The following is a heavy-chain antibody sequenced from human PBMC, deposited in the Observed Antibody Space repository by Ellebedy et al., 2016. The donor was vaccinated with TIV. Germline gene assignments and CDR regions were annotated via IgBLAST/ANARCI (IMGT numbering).Heavy chain of an antibody. CDR2: IYSGGSI. CDR3: ARDTAYMHAFDI. D-gene: IGHD4-11*01. V-gene: IGHV3-53*01. J-gene: IGHJ3*02. CDR1: GFTVYNNY. Sequence: GESLKISCVVSGFTVYNNYMSWVRQAPGKGLEWVSVIYSGGSIYYADSVRGRFTISRDSSKNTVYLQMNSLRAEDTAVYYCARDTAYMHAFDIWGQGTMVSVSS.